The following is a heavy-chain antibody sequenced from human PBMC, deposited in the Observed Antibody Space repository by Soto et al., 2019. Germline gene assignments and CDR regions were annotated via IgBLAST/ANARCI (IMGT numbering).Heavy chain of an antibody. Sequence: ASETLSLTCTVSDGSISTYNCNWTRQPAGKGLEWIGRIDASGSTDYDPSLKSRVTMSVDTSKNQFSLRLSSVTAADTAVYYCARGGHDFWSGPFDYWGQGAQVTVSS. CDR1: DGSISTYN. J-gene: IGHJ4*02. D-gene: IGHD3-3*01. CDR3: ARGGHDFWSGPFDY. CDR2: IDASGST. V-gene: IGHV4-4*07.